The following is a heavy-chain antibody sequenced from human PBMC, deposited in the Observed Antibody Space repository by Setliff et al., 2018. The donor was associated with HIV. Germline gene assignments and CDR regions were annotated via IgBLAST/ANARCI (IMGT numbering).Heavy chain of an antibody. CDR3: ARPLYGGNSDVGGY. CDR2: IIPMLGAA. V-gene: IGHV1-69*16. Sequence: SVKVSCKASGGSLSTHTIGWVRQAPGQGLEWMGGIIPMLGAATHAQKFQGRFTISRDNAKNSLFLQMNNLRAEDTAVYYCARPLYGGNSDVGGYWGQGTLVTVSS. J-gene: IGHJ4*02. CDR1: GGSLSTHT. D-gene: IGHD4-17*01.